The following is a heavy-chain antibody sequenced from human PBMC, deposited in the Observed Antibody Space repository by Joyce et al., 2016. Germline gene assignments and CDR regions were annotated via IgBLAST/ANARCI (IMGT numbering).Heavy chain of an antibody. CDR1: GSTFSSSS. Sequence: PLVESGGGVVKPGGSLRLSWEASGSTFSSSSMSWFRQAPGKGLEWVDAMSGTSYYIFHAETVRGRFTVSRDNAKKTLYLQMNVLRAEDSAVFYCARGGISYYYAMDVWGQGTTVTVSS. D-gene: IGHD3-16*01. J-gene: IGHJ6*02. V-gene: IGHV3-21*01. CDR3: ARGGISYYYAMDV. CDR2: MSGTSYYI.